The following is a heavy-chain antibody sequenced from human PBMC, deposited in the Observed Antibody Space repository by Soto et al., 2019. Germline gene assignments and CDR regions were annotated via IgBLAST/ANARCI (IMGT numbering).Heavy chain of an antibody. D-gene: IGHD4-17*01. CDR2: IYSGGNT. CDR1: GVTVSNNY. Sequence: EVQLVESGGGLVQPGGSLRLSCAASGVTVSNNYMSWVRQAPGKGLEWVSVIYSGGNTKYSDSVKGRLSTSSDSSQNTLYLHMNSLRDEDMAVYYCARNMPVTTLGYWGQGTLVTVSS. V-gene: IGHV3-66*01. J-gene: IGHJ4*02. CDR3: ARNMPVTTLGY.